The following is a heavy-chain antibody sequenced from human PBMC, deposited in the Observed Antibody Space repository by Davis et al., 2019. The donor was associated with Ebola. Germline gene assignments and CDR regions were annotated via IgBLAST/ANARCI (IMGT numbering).Heavy chain of an antibody. D-gene: IGHD3-10*01. V-gene: IGHV1-2*02. J-gene: IGHJ6*02. CDR1: GYTFTSYY. CDR2: INPNSGGT. Sequence: ASVKVSCKASGYTFTSYYLHWVRQAPGQGLEWMGWINPNSGGTNYAQKFQGRVTMTRDTSISTAYMELSRLRSDDTAVYYCARDLSYSYYYHYYGMDVWGQGTTVTVSS. CDR3: ARDLSYSYYYHYYGMDV.